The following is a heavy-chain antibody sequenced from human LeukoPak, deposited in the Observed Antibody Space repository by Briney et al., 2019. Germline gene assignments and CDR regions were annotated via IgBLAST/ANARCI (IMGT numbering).Heavy chain of an antibody. J-gene: IGHJ4*02. CDR2: ISSSSSYI. D-gene: IGHD6-13*01. V-gene: IGHV3-21*01. CDR3: ASVRIAAADSY. Sequence: SLRLSCAASGFTFSSYSMNWVRQTPGKGLEWVSSISSSSSYIYYADSVKGRFTISRDNAKNSLYLQMNSLRAEDTAVYYCASVRIAAADSYWGQGTLVTVSS. CDR1: GFTFSSYS.